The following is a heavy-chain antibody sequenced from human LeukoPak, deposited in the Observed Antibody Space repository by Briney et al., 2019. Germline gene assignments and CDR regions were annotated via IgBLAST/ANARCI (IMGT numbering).Heavy chain of an antibody. D-gene: IGHD3-3*01. CDR2: IYYSGST. CDR3: ARGGIWSGYYIIDY. V-gene: IGHV4-30-4*01. CDR1: GGSISSGAYY. Sequence: PSETLSLTCTVSGGSISSGAYYWSWIRQPPGKGLEWIGYIYYSGSTYYNPSLKSRVTISVDTSKNQFSLKLSSVTAADTAVYYCARGGIWSGYYIIDYWGQGTLVTVSS. J-gene: IGHJ4*02.